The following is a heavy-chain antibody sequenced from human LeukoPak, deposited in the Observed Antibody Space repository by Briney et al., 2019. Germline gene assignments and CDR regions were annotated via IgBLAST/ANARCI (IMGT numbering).Heavy chain of an antibody. D-gene: IGHD3-10*01. CDR1: VYTFTSDG. CDR3: ATASGRLGY. V-gene: IGHV1-18*01. CDR2: SSAYNVNT. J-gene: IGHJ4*02. Sequence: ASVNVSCKASVYTFTSDGISWVRPARGQGRGWIGWSSAYNVNTNYAQRLQGIVTMTTDTSTSTAYLELRSLRSDDTAVYYCATASGRLGYWGQGTLVTVSS.